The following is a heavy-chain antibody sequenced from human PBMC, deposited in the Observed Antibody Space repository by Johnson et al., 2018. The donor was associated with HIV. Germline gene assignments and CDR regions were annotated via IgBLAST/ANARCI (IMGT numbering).Heavy chain of an antibody. D-gene: IGHD5-12*01. CDR3: ARSRGYSGWVGAFDI. V-gene: IGHV3-43D*03. J-gene: IGHJ3*02. CDR1: GFTFDDYG. CDR2: ISWDGGST. Sequence: VQLVESGGGVVRPGGSLRLSCAASGFTFDDYGMSWVRQAPGKGLEWVSLISWDGGSTYYADSVQGRFTISRDNSKNSLYLQMNSLRAEDTALYYCARSRGYSGWVGAFDIWGQGTMVTVSS.